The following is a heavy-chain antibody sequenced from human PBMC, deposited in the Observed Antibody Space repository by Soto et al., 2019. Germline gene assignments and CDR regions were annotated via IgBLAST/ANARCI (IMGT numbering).Heavy chain of an antibody. V-gene: IGHV4-31*01. CDR3: SMGILV. J-gene: IGHJ4*02. CDR1: GGSINSGGYC. CDR2: ISYGGST. Sequence: QVQLQESGPGLVKPSQTLSLTCTVSGGSINSGGYCWSWIRQHPGKGLEWIGCISYGGSTSYNASLNGPVTIPVDTSKNRFSMQLSSVTAADTAVYYFSMGILVWGQGTLITVSS. D-gene: IGHD5-18*01.